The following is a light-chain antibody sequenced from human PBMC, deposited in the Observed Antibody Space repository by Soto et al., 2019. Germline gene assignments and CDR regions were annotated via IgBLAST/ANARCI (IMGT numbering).Light chain of an antibody. CDR2: DAS. Sequence: EIVLTQSPATLSLSPGDRATLSCGASQSVSNNYLAWYQQKPGLAPRLLIYDASYRANGIPDRFSGSGSGTEFTLTISSLQSEDFAVYYCQQYNNWPRRTFGQGTKVDIK. CDR1: QSVSNNY. CDR3: QQYNNWPRRT. J-gene: IGKJ1*01. V-gene: IGKV3D-20*01.